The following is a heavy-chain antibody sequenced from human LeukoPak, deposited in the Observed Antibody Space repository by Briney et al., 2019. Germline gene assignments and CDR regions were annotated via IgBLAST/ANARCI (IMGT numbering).Heavy chain of an antibody. J-gene: IGHJ4*02. V-gene: IGHV3-43D*04. CDR1: GFTFDDYA. CDR3: ARGLAVAGAIIDY. Sequence: GGSLRLSCAASGFTFDDYAMHWVRQAPGKGLEWVSLISWDGGSTYYADSVKGRFTTSRDNAKNSLYLQMNSLRAEDTAVYYCARGLAVAGAIIDYWGQGTLVTVSS. D-gene: IGHD6-19*01. CDR2: ISWDGGST.